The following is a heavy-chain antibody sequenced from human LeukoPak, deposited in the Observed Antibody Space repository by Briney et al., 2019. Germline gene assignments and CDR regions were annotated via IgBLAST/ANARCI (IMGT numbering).Heavy chain of an antibody. J-gene: IGHJ4*02. Sequence: GESLKISCKGSGYSFTSYWIGWVRQMPGKGLEWMGIIYPGDSDTRYSPSFQGQVTISADKSISTAYLQWSSLKASDTAMYYCARLVDLIAAAGRGDYFDYWGQGTLVTVSS. CDR2: IYPGDSDT. CDR3: ARLVDLIAAAGRGDYFDY. D-gene: IGHD6-13*01. CDR1: GYSFTSYW. V-gene: IGHV5-51*01.